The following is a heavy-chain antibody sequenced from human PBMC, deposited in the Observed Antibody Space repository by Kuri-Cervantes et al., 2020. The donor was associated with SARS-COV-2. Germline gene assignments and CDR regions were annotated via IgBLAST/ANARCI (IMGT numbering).Heavy chain of an antibody. CDR2: IKSDGSST. J-gene: IGHJ5*02. CDR1: GFTFSSYW. CDR3: ARESPAYDSSGYYQGGFDP. Sequence: ETLSLTCAASGFTFSSYWMHWVRQAPGKGLVWVSRIKSDGSSTTYADSVKGRFTISRDNAKKTLYLQMNSLRAEDTAVYYCARESPAYDSSGYYQGGFDPWGQGNLVTVSS. D-gene: IGHD3-22*01. V-gene: IGHV3-74*01.